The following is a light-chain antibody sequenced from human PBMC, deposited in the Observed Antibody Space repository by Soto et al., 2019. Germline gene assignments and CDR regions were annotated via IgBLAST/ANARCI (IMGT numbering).Light chain of an antibody. V-gene: IGKV3-11*01. CDR1: QSVSSY. CDR3: QQRSNWPRT. Sequence: EIVLTQSPATLSLSPGERATLSCRASQSVSSYLAWYQQKPGQAPRLLIYDASNRATGIPARFSGSGSGTDFTLTISRLEPEDIAVYYCQQRSNWPRTFGGGTKVEIK. CDR2: DAS. J-gene: IGKJ4*01.